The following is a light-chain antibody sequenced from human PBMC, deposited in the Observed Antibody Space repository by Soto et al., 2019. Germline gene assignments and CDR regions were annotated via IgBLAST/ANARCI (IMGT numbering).Light chain of an antibody. CDR1: SSDIGAGYR. J-gene: IGLJ3*02. CDR2: DNT. V-gene: IGLV1-40*01. CDR3: QSFDKYMSAVV. Sequence: QSALTQPPSVSGAPGERVTISCTGSSSDIGAGYRVRWYQQVPGTAPKLLIYDNTNRPSGVSVRFSGSKSGTSASLAISGLQAEDEADYYCQSFDKYMSAVVFGGGTKGTVL.